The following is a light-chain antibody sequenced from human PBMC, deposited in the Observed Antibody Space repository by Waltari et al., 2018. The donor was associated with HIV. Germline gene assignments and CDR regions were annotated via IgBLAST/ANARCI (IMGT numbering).Light chain of an antibody. V-gene: IGLV1-47*01. Sequence: QSVLTQPPSASGTPGQRVTISCSGSSSDIGSNYVYWYQQLPGTATKLLIYRNNQRPSGVPDRFSGSKSGTSASLAISGLRSEDEADYYCAAWDDSLLFGGGTKLTVL. J-gene: IGLJ2*01. CDR1: SSDIGSNY. CDR2: RNN. CDR3: AAWDDSLL.